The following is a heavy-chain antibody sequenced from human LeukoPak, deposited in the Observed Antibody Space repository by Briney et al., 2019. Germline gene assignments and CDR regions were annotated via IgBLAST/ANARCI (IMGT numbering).Heavy chain of an antibody. CDR3: ARDAVGGGIAY. CDR1: VFTFSSYE. D-gene: IGHD1-26*01. CDR2: ISSPGSTI. Sequence: PGGSLRLSCAASVFTFSSYEMNWVRQAPGKGLEWISYISSPGSTIYYADSVKGRFTISRDNSKNSLYLQMNSLRAEDTAVYYCARDAVGGGIAYWGQGTLVTVSS. J-gene: IGHJ4*02. V-gene: IGHV3-48*03.